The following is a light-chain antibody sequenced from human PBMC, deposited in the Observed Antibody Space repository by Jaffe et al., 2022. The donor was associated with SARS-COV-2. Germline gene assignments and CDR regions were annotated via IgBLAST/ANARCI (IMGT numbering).Light chain of an antibody. CDR1: QGVSSN. V-gene: IGKV3-15*01. CDR3: QQYNNWPLT. J-gene: IGKJ4*01. Sequence: EVVMTQSPATLSVSPGERATLSCRASQGVSSNLAWYQQKPGQAPRLLIYGASTRATGVPVKFSGSGSGSEFTLTISSLQSEDFAVYYCQQYNNWPLTFGGGTKVEIK. CDR2: GAS.